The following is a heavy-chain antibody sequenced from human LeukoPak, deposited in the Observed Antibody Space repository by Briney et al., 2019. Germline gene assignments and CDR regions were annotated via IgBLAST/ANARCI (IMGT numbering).Heavy chain of an antibody. CDR3: WIGGARLYSYGYVFGY. CDR2: IYYSGST. V-gene: IGHV4-31*03. D-gene: IGHD5-18*01. Sequence: PSQTLSLTCTVSGGSISSGGYYLSWIRQHPGKGLEWIGYIYYSGSTYYNPSLKSRVTISVDTSKNQFSLKLSSVTAAATAGNYCWIGGARLYSYGYVFGYWGQGTLVTVSS. CDR1: GGSISSGGYY. J-gene: IGHJ4*02.